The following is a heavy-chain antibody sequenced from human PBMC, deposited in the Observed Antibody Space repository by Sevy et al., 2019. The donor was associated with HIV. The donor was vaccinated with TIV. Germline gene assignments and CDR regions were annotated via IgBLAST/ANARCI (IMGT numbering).Heavy chain of an antibody. CDR1: GGSITSLY. CDR2: IYYNGHI. D-gene: IGHD1-26*01. Sequence: SETLSLTCTVSGGSITSLYWNWIRQPPGKGLEWIANIYYNGHINYNPSLKSRVTFTPDTSKNKLSLRLSSVTAADTAMYYCAGENAWGRGYSWGQGTLVTVSS. J-gene: IGHJ4*02. V-gene: IGHV4-59*11. CDR3: AGENAWGRGYS.